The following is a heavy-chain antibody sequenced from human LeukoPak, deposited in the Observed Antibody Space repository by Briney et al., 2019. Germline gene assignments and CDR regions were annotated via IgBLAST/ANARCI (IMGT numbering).Heavy chain of an antibody. D-gene: IGHD2-2*01. V-gene: IGHV3-23*01. CDR3: AKESKDIVVVPNYYYYYGMDV. CDR1: GFTFSVYA. Sequence: TGGSLRLSCAASGFTFSVYAMSWVRQAPGKGLEWVSLISGSGDSTYYADSVKGRFTISRDNSKNTLYLQMNSLRAEDTAVYYCAKESKDIVVVPNYYYYYGMDVWGQGTTVTVSS. CDR2: ISGSGDST. J-gene: IGHJ6*02.